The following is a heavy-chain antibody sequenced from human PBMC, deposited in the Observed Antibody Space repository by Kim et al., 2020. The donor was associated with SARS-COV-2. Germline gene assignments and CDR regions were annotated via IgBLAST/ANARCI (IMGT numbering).Heavy chain of an antibody. CDR1: GFTFSSYA. J-gene: IGHJ4*02. CDR2: ISYDGSNK. V-gene: IGHV3-30-3*01. CDR3: AREGSYDYGVTCDY. Sequence: GGSLRLSCAASGFTFSSYAMHWVRQAPGKGLEWVAVISYDGSNKYYADSVKGRFTISRDNSKNTLYLKMNSLRAEDTAVYYCAREGSYDYGVTCDYWGQGTLVTVSS. D-gene: IGHD4-17*01.